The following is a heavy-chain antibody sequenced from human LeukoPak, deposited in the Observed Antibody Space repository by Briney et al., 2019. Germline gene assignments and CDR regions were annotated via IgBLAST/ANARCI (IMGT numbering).Heavy chain of an antibody. V-gene: IGHV3-23*01. D-gene: IGHD1-14*01. CDR3: AKAEALGGQPGLRYSYYGVDV. CDR1: GFTFSSYA. Sequence: GGSLRLSCEASGFTFSSYAMSWVRQPPGKGLEWVSGISGGGSTHYADSVKGRFIISRDNFKYTLFLQMKSLRDEDTATYYCAKAEALGGQPGLRYSYYGVDVWGQGTTVIVSS. J-gene: IGHJ6*02. CDR2: ISGGGST.